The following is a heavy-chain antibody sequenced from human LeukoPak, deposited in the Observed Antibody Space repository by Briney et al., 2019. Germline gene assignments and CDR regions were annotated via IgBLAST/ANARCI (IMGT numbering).Heavy chain of an antibody. Sequence: SETLSLTCAVYGGSFSDSYWTWIRQPPGKGLEWIGEINHSGSTNYNPSLKSRVTISVDTSKNQFSLKLSSVTAADTAVYYCARVRGSSGWYEYYYYYYYMDVWGKGTTVTVSS. D-gene: IGHD6-19*01. CDR3: ARVRGSSGWYEYYYYYYYMDV. CDR2: INHSGST. V-gene: IGHV4-34*01. J-gene: IGHJ6*03. CDR1: GGSFSDSY.